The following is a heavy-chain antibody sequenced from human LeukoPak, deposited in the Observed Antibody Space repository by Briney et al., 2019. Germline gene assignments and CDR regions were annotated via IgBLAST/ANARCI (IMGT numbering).Heavy chain of an antibody. J-gene: IGHJ5*02. V-gene: IGHV4-34*01. Sequence: SETLSLTCAVYGGSFSGYYWSWIRQPPGKALEWIGEINHSGSTNYNPSLKSRVTISVDTSKNQFSLKLSSVTAADTAVYYCARGARTPSGYGSRTAGRANWFDPWGQGTLVTVSS. CDR3: ARGARTPSGYGSRTAGRANWFDP. D-gene: IGHD5-12*01. CDR2: INHSGST. CDR1: GGSFSGYY.